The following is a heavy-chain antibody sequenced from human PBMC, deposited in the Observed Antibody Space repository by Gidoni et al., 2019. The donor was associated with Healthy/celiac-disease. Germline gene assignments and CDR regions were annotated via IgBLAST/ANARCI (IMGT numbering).Heavy chain of an antibody. J-gene: IGHJ5*02. V-gene: IGHV1-69*06. CDR1: GVTFSSYA. D-gene: IGHD4-17*01. CDR2: IIPIFGTA. CDR3: ARDYGDNVGFDP. Sequence: QVQLAQSGAEVKNPGVSVQVSCQASGVTFSSYAISWVRQAPGQGLEWMGGIIPIFGTANYAQKFQGRVTITADKSTSTAYMELSSLRSEDTAVYYCARDYGDNVGFDPWGQGTLVTVSS.